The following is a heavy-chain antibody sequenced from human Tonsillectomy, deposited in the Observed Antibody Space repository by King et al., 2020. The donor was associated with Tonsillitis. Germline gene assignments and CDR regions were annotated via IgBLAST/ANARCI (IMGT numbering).Heavy chain of an antibody. V-gene: IGHV2-5*01. Sequence: ITLKESGPTLVKPTQTLTLTRTFSGFSLSTSGVGVGWIRQPPGKALEWLALIYWNDDKRYSPSLKSRLTITKDTSKNQVVLTMTNMDPVDTATYYCAHPTSGYEWYYFDYWGQGTLVTVSS. CDR2: IYWNDDK. J-gene: IGHJ4*02. CDR3: AHPTSGYEWYYFDY. CDR1: GFSLSTSGVG. D-gene: IGHD5-12*01.